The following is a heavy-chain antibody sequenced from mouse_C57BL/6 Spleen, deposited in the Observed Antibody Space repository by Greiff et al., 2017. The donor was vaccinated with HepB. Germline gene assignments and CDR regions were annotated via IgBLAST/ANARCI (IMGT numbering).Heavy chain of an antibody. CDR1: GFSFTSYG. D-gene: IGHD4-1*01. CDR2: IWRGGGT. Sequence: QVQLQQSGPGLVQPSQSLSITCTVSGFSFTSYGVHWVRQSPGKGLEWLGVIWRGGGTDYNAAFMSRLSITKDNSNSQVFFKMNSLQADDTAIYYCAKKWPSPGGFAYWGQGTLVTVSA. J-gene: IGHJ3*01. CDR3: AKKWPSPGGFAY. V-gene: IGHV2-5*01.